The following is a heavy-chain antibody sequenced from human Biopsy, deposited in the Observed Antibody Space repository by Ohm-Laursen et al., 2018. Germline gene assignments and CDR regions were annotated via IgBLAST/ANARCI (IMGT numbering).Heavy chain of an antibody. CDR1: GESFNGYY. J-gene: IGHJ6*02. V-gene: IGHV4-34*01. CDR2: INHSGRT. D-gene: IGHD3-22*01. CDR3: VRGVDYYDPYYYYALDV. Sequence: TLSLTCAVYGESFNGYYWSWIRQTPGKGLEWIGEINHSGRTNYNPSLKSRVTISVDTSKNQFSLKVRSVTAADTAVYYCVRGVDYYDPYYYYALDVWGQGTTFTVSS.